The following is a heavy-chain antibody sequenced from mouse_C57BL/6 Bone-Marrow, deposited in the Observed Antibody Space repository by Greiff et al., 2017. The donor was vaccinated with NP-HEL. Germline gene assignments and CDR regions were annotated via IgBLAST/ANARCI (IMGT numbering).Heavy chain of an antibody. D-gene: IGHD4-1*01. CDR1: GYTFTDYY. J-gene: IGHJ3*01. CDR2: INPNNGGT. Sequence: VQLQQSGPELVKPGASVKISCKASGYTFTDYYMNWVKQSHGKSLEWIGDINPNNGGTSYNQKFKGKATLTVDKSSSTAYMELRSLTSEDSAVYYCAGLGRFAYWGQGTLVTVSA. V-gene: IGHV1-26*01. CDR3: AGLGRFAY.